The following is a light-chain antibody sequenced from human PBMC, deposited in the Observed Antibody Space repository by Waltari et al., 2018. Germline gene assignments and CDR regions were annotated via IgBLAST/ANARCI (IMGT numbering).Light chain of an antibody. CDR3: QSYDSGLSGWV. V-gene: IGLV1-40*01. J-gene: IGLJ3*02. CDR2: GNN. Sequence: QSVLTQPPSVSGAPGPRVTISSTECSSNIGAPYDVHWYRQLPRTAPKLPLYGNNERPAVVPDRFSGSRSGTSASLAITGLQAEDEADYYGQSYDSGLSGWVLGGGTKLTVL. CDR1: SSNIGAPYD.